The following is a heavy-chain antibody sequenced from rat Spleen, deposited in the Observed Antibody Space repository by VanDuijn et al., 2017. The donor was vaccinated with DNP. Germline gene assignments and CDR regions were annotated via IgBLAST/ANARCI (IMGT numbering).Heavy chain of an antibody. Sequence: EVQLVESGGDLVQPGRSLKLFCAASGFTFSDYYMAWVRQAPTKGLEWVAYIRYDGGTTNYRDSVKGRFTISRDNAKRTLYLEMNSLRSEDVATYFCARFNGYYYALDAWGQGTSVTVSS. CDR3: ARFNGYYYALDA. CDR2: IRYDGGTT. CDR1: GFTFSDYY. J-gene: IGHJ4*01. V-gene: IGHV5-22*01. D-gene: IGHD1-3*01.